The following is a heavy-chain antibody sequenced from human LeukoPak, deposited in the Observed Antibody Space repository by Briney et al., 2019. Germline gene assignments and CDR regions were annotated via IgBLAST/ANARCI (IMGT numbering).Heavy chain of an antibody. CDR2: ISSDTNTI. CDR3: VRDQRSYYYNY. Sequence: GGSLRLSCAASGFTFSSYNMNWVRQVPGKGQEWVSYISSDTNTIYYADSVRGRFTISRDNAKMSLYLQMNSLRADDTAVYYCVRDQRSYYYNYWGQGTLVTVSS. V-gene: IGHV3-48*04. CDR1: GFTFSSYN. D-gene: IGHD3-10*01. J-gene: IGHJ4*02.